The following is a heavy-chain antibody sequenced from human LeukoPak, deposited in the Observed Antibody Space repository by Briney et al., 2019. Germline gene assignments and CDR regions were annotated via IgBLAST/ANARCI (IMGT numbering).Heavy chain of an antibody. CDR3: ARDPHCTNGVCYHYYGMDV. D-gene: IGHD2-8*01. Sequence: ASVKVSCKASGYTFTSYGISWVRQAPGQGLEWMGWISAYNGNTNYAQKLQGRVTMTPDTSTSTAYMELRSLRSDDTAVYYCARDPHCTNGVCYHYYGMDVWGQGTTVTVSS. CDR1: GYTFTSYG. J-gene: IGHJ6*02. V-gene: IGHV1-18*01. CDR2: ISAYNGNT.